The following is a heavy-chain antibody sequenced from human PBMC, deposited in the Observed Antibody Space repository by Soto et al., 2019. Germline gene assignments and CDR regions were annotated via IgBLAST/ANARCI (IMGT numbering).Heavy chain of an antibody. V-gene: IGHV4-4*07. CDR1: GGAIGSHY. CDR2: IYGSGST. J-gene: IGHJ5*02. D-gene: IGHD3-3*01. CDR3: ARGQRFSDWFDP. Sequence: QIQLQESGPGLVKPSETLSLTCTISGGAIGSHYWTWIRQPAGKGLEWIGRIYGSGSTKYNPSLQSRVTMSLDTSKNQFSLRLESVTAADTAVYYSARGQRFSDWFDPWGQGTLVTVSS.